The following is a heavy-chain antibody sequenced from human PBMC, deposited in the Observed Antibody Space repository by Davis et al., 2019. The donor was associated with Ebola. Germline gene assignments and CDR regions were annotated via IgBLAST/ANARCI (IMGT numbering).Heavy chain of an antibody. J-gene: IGHJ6*02. CDR2: INSDGSST. V-gene: IGHV3-74*01. CDR1: GFTFSSYW. Sequence: GESLKISCAASGFTFSSYWMHWVRQAPGKGLVWVSRINSDGSSTSYADSVKGRFTISRDNAKNSLYLQMNSLRAEDTALYYCARELMGFGVVISNGMDVWGQGTTVTVSS. D-gene: IGHD3-3*01. CDR3: ARELMGFGVVISNGMDV.